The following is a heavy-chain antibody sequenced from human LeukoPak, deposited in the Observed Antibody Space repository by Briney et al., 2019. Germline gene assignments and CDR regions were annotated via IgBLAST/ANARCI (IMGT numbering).Heavy chain of an antibody. V-gene: IGHV4-34*01. J-gene: IGHJ4*02. CDR1: GGSFSGYY. Sequence: SETLSLTCAVYGGSFSGYYWSWIRQPPRKGLEWIGEINHSGSTNYNPSLKSRVTISVDTSKNQFSLKLSSVTAADTAVYYCARGRGSSSWYYFDYWGQGTLVTVSS. CDR2: INHSGST. D-gene: IGHD6-13*01. CDR3: ARGRGSSSWYYFDY.